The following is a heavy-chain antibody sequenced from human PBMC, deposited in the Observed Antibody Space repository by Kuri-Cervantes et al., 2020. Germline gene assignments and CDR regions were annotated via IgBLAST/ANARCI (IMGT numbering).Heavy chain of an antibody. D-gene: IGHD6-13*01. Sequence: GESLKISCTVSGFTLSDYYMDWVRQAPGKGLVWVSRINSDASSTRYADSVRGRFTISRDNAKNTLYLQMNSLRAEDTAVYYCAREVAAAGSDYWGQGTLVTVSS. CDR3: AREVAAAGSDY. CDR1: GFTLSDYY. CDR2: INSDASST. V-gene: IGHV3-74*01. J-gene: IGHJ4*02.